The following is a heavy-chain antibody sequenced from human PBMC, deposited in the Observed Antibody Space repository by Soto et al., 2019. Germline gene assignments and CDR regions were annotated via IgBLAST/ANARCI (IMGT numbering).Heavy chain of an antibody. Sequence: PGGSLRLSCAASGFTFSSYSMNWVRQAPGKGLEWVSSISSSSSYIYYADSVKGRFTISRDNAKNSLYLQMNSLRAEDTAVYYCARDPLGSGSYVFDYWGQGTLVTVSS. CDR3: ARDPLGSGSYVFDY. CDR2: ISSSSSYI. J-gene: IGHJ4*02. V-gene: IGHV3-21*01. CDR1: GFTFSSYS. D-gene: IGHD1-26*01.